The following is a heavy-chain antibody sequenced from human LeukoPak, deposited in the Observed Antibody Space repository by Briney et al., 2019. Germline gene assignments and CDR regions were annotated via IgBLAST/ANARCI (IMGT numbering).Heavy chain of an antibody. D-gene: IGHD6-13*01. J-gene: IGHJ5*02. CDR1: GDSVSSSSAA. Sequence: SQTLSPTCAISGDSVSSSSAAWNWIRQSPSRGLEWLGRTYYRSKWYNDYALSVKSRITINPDTSKNQFSLQLNSVTPEDTAVYYCSRRLAAAGTWFDPWGQGTLVTVSS. CDR2: TYYRSKWYN. CDR3: SRRLAAAGTWFDP. V-gene: IGHV6-1*01.